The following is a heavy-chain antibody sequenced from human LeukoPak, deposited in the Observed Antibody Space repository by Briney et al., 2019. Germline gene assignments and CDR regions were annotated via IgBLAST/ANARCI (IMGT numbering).Heavy chain of an antibody. J-gene: IGHJ4*02. CDR1: GFTFSSYS. CDR3: AKDMRRWASSTSPDFDY. CDR2: ISSSSSTI. Sequence: PGGSLRLSCAASGFTFSSYSMNWVRQAPGKGLEWVSYISSSSSTIYYADSVKGRFTISRDNAKNSLYLQMNSLRAEDMALYYCAKDMRRWASSTSPDFDYWGQGTLVTVSS. V-gene: IGHV3-48*04. D-gene: IGHD2-2*01.